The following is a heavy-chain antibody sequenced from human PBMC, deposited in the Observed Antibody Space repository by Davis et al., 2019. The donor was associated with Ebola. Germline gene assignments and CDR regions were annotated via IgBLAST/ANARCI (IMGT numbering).Heavy chain of an antibody. CDR1: GYTFTSYG. CDR2: ISAYNGNT. Sequence: ASVKVSCKASGYTFTSYGINWVRQAPGQGLEWMGWISAYNGNTNYAQKLQGRVTMTTDTSTSTAYMELSSLRSEDTAVYYCAREVAGINWFDPWGQGTLVTVSS. V-gene: IGHV1-18*01. CDR3: AREVAGINWFDP. D-gene: IGHD6-19*01. J-gene: IGHJ5*02.